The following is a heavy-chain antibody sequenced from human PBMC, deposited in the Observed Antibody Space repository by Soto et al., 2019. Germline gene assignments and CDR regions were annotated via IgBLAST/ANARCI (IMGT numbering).Heavy chain of an antibody. J-gene: IGHJ3*02. V-gene: IGHV1-69*13. D-gene: IGHD3-22*01. Sequence: GASVKVSCKTSGGTFSTHTITWVRQAPGQGLEWMGRIIPIFGTSKYAQNFQGRVTITAEESTNTSYMELSSLRSEDTAVYFCARRLDYYESNPYRADDSFEIWGQGTMVTVSS. CDR1: GGTFSTHT. CDR3: ARRLDYYESNPYRADDSFEI. CDR2: IIPIFGTS.